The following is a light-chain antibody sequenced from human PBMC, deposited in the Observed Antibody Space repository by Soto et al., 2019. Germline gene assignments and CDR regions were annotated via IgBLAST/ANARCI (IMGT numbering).Light chain of an antibody. V-gene: IGLV2-23*01. CDR1: SSDVGSYNL. CDR2: EGS. J-gene: IGLJ1*01. Sequence: QSALTQPASVSGSPGQSITISCTGTSSDVGSYNLVSWYQQHPGKAPKLMIYEGSKRPSGVSNRLSVSKSGNTSSLTSSALLDEDEADYYCCSSVGSSTLYVFGTGTKLTVL. CDR3: CSSVGSSTLYV.